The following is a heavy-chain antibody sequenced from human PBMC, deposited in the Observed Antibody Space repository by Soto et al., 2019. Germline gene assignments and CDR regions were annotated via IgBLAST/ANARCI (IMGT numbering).Heavy chain of an antibody. CDR2: ISFDGTKT. V-gene: IGHV3-30-3*01. CDR1: GFTFRSYA. Sequence: QVQLVESGGGVVQSGRSLRLSCAASGFTFRSYAMHWVRQAPGKGLEWVAVISFDGTKTNYGDSVKGRFTISRDNTKNTLNLQMDSMRREDTAVYYCARDRTWYGGLDYWGQGTLVTVSS. J-gene: IGHJ4*02. D-gene: IGHD6-13*01. CDR3: ARDRTWYGGLDY.